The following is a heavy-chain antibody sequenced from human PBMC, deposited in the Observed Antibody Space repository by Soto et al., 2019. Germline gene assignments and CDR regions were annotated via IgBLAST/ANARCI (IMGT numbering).Heavy chain of an antibody. CDR3: ARGCPGSGGDCYPDY. CDR2: IIPILGIA. J-gene: IGHJ4*02. Sequence: QVQLVQSGAEVKKPGSSVKVSCKASGGTFSSYTISWVRQAPGQGLEWMGRIIPILGIANYAQKFQGRVTITGDKSTSTAYMELRSLRSEDTAVDYCARGCPGSGGDCYPDYWVEGTLVTVSS. V-gene: IGHV1-69*02. CDR1: GGTFSSYT. D-gene: IGHD2-21*02.